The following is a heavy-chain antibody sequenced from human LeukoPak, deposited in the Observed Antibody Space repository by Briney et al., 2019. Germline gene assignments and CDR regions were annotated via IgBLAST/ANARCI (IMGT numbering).Heavy chain of an antibody. J-gene: IGHJ3*02. CDR1: GFTFSSYS. CDR2: ISSSSSYI. Sequence: GGSLRLSCAPSGFTFSSYSMNWVRQAPGKGLEWVSSISSSSSYIYYADSVKGRFTISRDNSKNTLYLQMNSLRAEDTAVYYCAKGIPPVATDAFDIWGQGTMVTVSS. V-gene: IGHV3-21*04. D-gene: IGHD5-12*01. CDR3: AKGIPPVATDAFDI.